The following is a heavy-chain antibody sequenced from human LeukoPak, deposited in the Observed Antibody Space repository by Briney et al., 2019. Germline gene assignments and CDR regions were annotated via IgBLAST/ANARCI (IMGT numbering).Heavy chain of an antibody. V-gene: IGHV3-30*18. D-gene: IGHD3-22*01. CDR3: VKDDSSGYYGLIDY. Sequence: GRSLRLSCAASGFTFSSYGMHWVRQAPGKGLDWVAVISYDGSNKYYADSVKGRFTLSRDNSKNTLYLQMNSLRAEDTAVYYCVKDDSSGYYGLIDYWGQGTLVTVSS. CDR1: GFTFSSYG. J-gene: IGHJ4*02. CDR2: ISYDGSNK.